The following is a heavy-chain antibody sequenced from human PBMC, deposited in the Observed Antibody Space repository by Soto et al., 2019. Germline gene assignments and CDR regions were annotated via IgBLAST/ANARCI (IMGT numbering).Heavy chain of an antibody. Sequence: PGGSLRLSCAASGFTFSSYAMSWVRQAPGKGLEWVSAISGSGGSAYYADSVKGRFTISRDNSKGTLSLQMNSLRADDTAVYYCAKDPGYRSPFDYWGQGTLVTAPQ. V-gene: IGHV3-23*01. D-gene: IGHD6-13*01. J-gene: IGHJ4*02. CDR2: ISGSGGSA. CDR3: AKDPGYRSPFDY. CDR1: GFTFSSYA.